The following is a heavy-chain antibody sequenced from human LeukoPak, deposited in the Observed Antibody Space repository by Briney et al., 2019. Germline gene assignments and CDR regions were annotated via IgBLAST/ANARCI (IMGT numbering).Heavy chain of an antibody. J-gene: IGHJ4*02. CDR3: ARDGGGWVIDY. CDR2: ISSSSSYI. D-gene: IGHD6-19*01. CDR1: GFTFSSYS. Sequence: PGGSLRLSCAASGFTFSSYSMNWFRQAPGKGLEWVSSISSSSSYIYYADSVKGRFTISRDNAKNSLYLEMNNLRAEDTAVYYCARDGGGWVIDYWGQGTLVTVSS. V-gene: IGHV3-21*01.